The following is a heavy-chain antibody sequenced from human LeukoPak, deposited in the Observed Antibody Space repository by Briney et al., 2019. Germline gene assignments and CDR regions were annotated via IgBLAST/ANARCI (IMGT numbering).Heavy chain of an antibody. CDR1: GFTFSSYS. V-gene: IGHV3-21*01. CDR2: ISSSSSYI. J-gene: IGHJ6*02. Sequence: PGGSLRLSCAASGFTFSSYSMNWVRQAPGKGLEWVSSISSSSSYIYYADSVKGRFTISRDNAKNSLYLQMNSLRAEDTAVYYCARARAGTVNYYYYYGMDVWGQGTTVTVSS. D-gene: IGHD6-19*01. CDR3: ARARAGTVNYYYYYGMDV.